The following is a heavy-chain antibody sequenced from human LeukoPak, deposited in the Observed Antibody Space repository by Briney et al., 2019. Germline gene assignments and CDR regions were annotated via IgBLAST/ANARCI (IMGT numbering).Heavy chain of an antibody. J-gene: IGHJ5*02. V-gene: IGHV4-59*01. CDR1: GGSISSYY. CDR3: ARSPPYDSSGHTYWFDP. D-gene: IGHD3-22*01. Sequence: PSETLSLTCTVSGGSISSYYWSWIRQPPGKGLEWIGYIYYSGSTNYNPSLKSRVTISVDTPKNQFSLKLSSVTAADTAVYYCARSPPYDSSGHTYWFDPWGQGTLVTVSS. CDR2: IYYSGST.